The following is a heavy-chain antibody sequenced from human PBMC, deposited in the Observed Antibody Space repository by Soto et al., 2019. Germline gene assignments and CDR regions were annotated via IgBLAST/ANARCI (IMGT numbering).Heavy chain of an antibody. CDR1: GDSVSSNSAA. D-gene: IGHD6-13*01. CDR3: ARERYSSSWYLDHYSYYGMDV. CDR2: TYYRSRWYN. J-gene: IGHJ6*02. Sequence: PSQTLSLTCAISGDSVSSNSAAWNWIRQSPSRGLEWLGRTYYRSRWYNDYAVSVRSRTTVNPDTSKNQFSLQLNSVTPEDTAVYYCARERYSSSWYLDHYSYYGMDVWGQGTTVTVSS. V-gene: IGHV6-1*01.